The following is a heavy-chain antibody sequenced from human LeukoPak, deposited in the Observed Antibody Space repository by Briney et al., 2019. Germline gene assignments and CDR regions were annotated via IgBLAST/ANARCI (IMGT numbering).Heavy chain of an antibody. CDR3: ARLKGPRDY. J-gene: IGHJ4*02. CDR2: INPNSGGT. Sequence: ASVKVSCKASGYTFTGYYMHWVRQAPGQGLEWMGWINPNSGGTNYAQKFQGRVTMTRDTSTSTVYMDLNSLGSEDTAVYYCARLKGPRDYWGQGTLVTVSS. V-gene: IGHV1-2*02. CDR1: GYTFTGYY.